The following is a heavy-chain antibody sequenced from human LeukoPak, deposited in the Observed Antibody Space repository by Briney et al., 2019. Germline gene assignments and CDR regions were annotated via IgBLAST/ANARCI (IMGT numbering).Heavy chain of an antibody. J-gene: IGHJ3*02. CDR1: GGSISSYY. D-gene: IGHD3-22*01. Sequence: KPSETLSLTCTVSGGSISSYYWSWIRQHPGKGLEWIGYIYYSGSTHYNPSLKSRVTISVDTSKNQFSLKLSSVTAADTAVYYCARAYYYDSSGNTVDAFDIWGQGTMVTVSS. CDR3: ARAYYYDSSGNTVDAFDI. CDR2: IYYSGST. V-gene: IGHV4-59*06.